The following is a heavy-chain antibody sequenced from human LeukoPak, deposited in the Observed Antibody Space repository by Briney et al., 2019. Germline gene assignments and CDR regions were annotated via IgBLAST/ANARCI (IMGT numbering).Heavy chain of an antibody. J-gene: IGHJ3*02. CDR2: ITSSST. CDR1: GFTLSTYN. CDR3: GRERVTTTAFDI. D-gene: IGHD5-12*01. V-gene: IGHV3-21*01. Sequence: GGSLRLSCAASGFTLSTYNTHWVRQAPGKGLEWVSSITSSSTYYANLVKGRFTIDRDNTKNSLYMQMNSMRAEYTTVSHCGRERVTTTAFDIWGQGTMVTVSS.